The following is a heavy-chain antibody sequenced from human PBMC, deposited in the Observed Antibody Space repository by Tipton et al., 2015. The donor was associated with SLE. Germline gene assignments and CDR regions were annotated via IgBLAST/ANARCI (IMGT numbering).Heavy chain of an antibody. D-gene: IGHD5-18*01. Sequence: TLSLTCNVSGVSISSSYWRWIRQPAGKGLEWIGRIYTSGATDDNPSLKSRVTMSVDTSKNQFSLKLISVTAADTAMYYCVNTENDYWGQGTLVTVSS. CDR1: GVSISSSY. V-gene: IGHV4-4*07. CDR3: VNTENDY. J-gene: IGHJ4*01. CDR2: IYTSGAT.